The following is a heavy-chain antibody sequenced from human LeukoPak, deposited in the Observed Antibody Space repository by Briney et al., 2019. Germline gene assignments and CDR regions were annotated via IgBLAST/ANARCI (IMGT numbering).Heavy chain of an antibody. CDR1: VYTFTSYG. J-gene: IGHJ4*02. V-gene: IGHV1-18*01. CDR3: ARGKFGDPVDY. Sequence: ASVKVSCKASVYTFTSYGFNWVRQAPGQGLEWMGWISAYNGATKYSQKFQARVTMSTDTSTNTADLELRSLTSDDTAVYYCARGKFGDPVDYWGQGALVTVSS. D-gene: IGHD4-17*01. CDR2: ISAYNGAT.